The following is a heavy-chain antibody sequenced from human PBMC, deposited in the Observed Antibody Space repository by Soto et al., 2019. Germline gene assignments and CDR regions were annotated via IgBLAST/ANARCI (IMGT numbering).Heavy chain of an antibody. Sequence: ASVKVSCKASGYTFSRYYMHWVRQAPGQGLEWMGIINPSGGSTSYAQKFQGRVTMTRDASTSTVYMELSSLRSEDTAVYYCTRNVGLYYGSGSYNYYYGMDVWCQGTTDTVSS. CDR1: GYTFSRYY. CDR3: TRNVGLYYGSGSYNYYYGMDV. CDR2: INPSGGST. D-gene: IGHD3-10*01. V-gene: IGHV1-46*03. J-gene: IGHJ6*02.